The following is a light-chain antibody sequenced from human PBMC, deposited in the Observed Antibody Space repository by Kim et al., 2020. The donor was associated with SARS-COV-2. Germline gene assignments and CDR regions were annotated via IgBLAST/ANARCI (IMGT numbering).Light chain of an antibody. CDR3: QQYGSSPPWT. CDR1: QTISSNY. CDR2: GAS. J-gene: IGKJ1*01. Sequence: PGERATLSCRASQTISSNYLAWYQQKPGQAPRLLIYGASNRATGIPDRVSGSGSGTDFTLTISRLEPEDVAVYFCQQYGSSPPWTFGQGTKVDIK. V-gene: IGKV3-20*01.